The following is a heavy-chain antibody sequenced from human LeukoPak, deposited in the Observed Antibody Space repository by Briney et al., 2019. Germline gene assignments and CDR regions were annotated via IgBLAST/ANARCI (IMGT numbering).Heavy chain of an antibody. J-gene: IGHJ4*02. CDR3: ASLDTAMDPPVGY. CDR1: GGSISSYY. D-gene: IGHD5-18*01. V-gene: IGHV4-59*12. Sequence: SETLSLTCTVSGGSISSYYWSWIRQPPGKGLEWIGYIYYSGSTNYNPSLKSRVTISVDTSKNQFSLKLSSVTAADTAVYYCASLDTAMDPPVGYWGQGTLVTVSS. CDR2: IYYSGST.